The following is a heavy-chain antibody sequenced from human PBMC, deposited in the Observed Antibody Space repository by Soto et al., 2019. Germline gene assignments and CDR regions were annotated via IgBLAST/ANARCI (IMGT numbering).Heavy chain of an antibody. CDR1: GYTFTSYG. D-gene: IGHD2-2*02. J-gene: IGHJ3*02. Sequence: ASVKVSCKASGYTFTSYGISWVRQAPGQGLEWMGWISAYSGNTNYARDLQGRVTMTTDTSTSTAYMDLRSLRSDDTAVYYCARDRGYQLLYPDAFDIWGQGTMLTVSS. CDR3: ARDRGYQLLYPDAFDI. V-gene: IGHV1-18*01. CDR2: ISAYSGNT.